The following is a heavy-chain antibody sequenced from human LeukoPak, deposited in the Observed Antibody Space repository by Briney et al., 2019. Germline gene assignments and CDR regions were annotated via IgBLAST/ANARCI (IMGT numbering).Heavy chain of an antibody. CDR2: IYPGDSDT. Sequence: GESLKISCKGSGYSFTSYWIGWVRQMPGKGLEWMGIIYPGDSDTRYSPSFQGQVTISADKSISTAYLQWSSLKASDTAMYYCARLLRGAFIAAASFDYWGQGTLVTVSS. CDR3: ARLLRGAFIAAASFDY. CDR1: GYSFTSYW. V-gene: IGHV5-51*01. D-gene: IGHD6-13*01. J-gene: IGHJ4*02.